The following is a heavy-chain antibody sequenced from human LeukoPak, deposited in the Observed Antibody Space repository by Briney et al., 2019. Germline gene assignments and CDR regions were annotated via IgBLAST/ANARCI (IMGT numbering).Heavy chain of an antibody. D-gene: IGHD1-1*01. V-gene: IGHV4-34*01. CDR2: INHSGST. CDR1: GGSFSGYY. CDR3: ARGGRDDRSIDY. Sequence: PSETLSLTCAVYGGSFSGYYWSWIRQPPGKGLERIGEINHSGSTNYNPSLKSRVTISVDTSKNQFSLKLSSVTAADTAVYYCARGGRDDRSIDYWGQGTLVTVSS. J-gene: IGHJ4*02.